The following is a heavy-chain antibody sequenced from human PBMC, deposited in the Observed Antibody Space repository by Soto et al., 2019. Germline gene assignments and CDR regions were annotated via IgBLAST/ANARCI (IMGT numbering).Heavy chain of an antibody. D-gene: IGHD2-15*01. J-gene: IGHJ6*02. Sequence: PGWSLRLSCAASGFTFSSYAMSWVRQAPGKGLEWVSAISGSGGSTYYADSVKGRFTISRDNSKNTLYLQMNSLRAEDTAVYYCAKDRCGGSCYYYYVMDVWCQGTTVTVS. CDR1: GFTFSSYA. CDR3: AKDRCGGSCYYYYVMDV. V-gene: IGHV3-23*01. CDR2: ISGSGGST.